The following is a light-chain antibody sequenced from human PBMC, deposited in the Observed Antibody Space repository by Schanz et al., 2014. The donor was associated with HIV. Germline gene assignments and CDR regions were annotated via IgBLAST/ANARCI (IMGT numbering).Light chain of an antibody. J-gene: IGLJ1*01. CDR2: DVS. CDR3: SSYAGSNSYV. V-gene: IGLV2-14*03. Sequence: QSALTQPASVSGSPGQSITISCTGTSSDVGAYNYVSWYQHHPGKAPKLMIYDVSNRPSGISNRFSGSKSGNTASLTISGLRAEDESDYYCSSYAGSNSYVFGTGTKLTVL. CDR1: SSDVGAYNY.